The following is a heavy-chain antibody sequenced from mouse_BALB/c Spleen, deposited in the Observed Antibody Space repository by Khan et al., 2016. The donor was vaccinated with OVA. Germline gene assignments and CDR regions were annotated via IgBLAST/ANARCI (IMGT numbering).Heavy chain of an antibody. D-gene: IGHD2-1*01. V-gene: IGHV5-9-1*01. CDR3: AAGNYGWFAY. Sequence: EVELVESGGGLVEPGGSLKLSCAASGFTFSSFVMSWVRQTPEKRLEWVATISSAATYTYYPDSVKGRFTIARDNAKNTLNLQMNSLRSDDKAIYYCAAGNYGWFAYWGQGTLVTVST. CDR1: GFTFSSFV. J-gene: IGHJ3*01. CDR2: ISSAATYT.